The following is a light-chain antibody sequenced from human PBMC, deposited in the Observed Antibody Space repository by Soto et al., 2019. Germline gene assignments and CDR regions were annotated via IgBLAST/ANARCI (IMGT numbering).Light chain of an antibody. V-gene: IGKV3-20*01. CDR1: QSVSSSY. CDR2: GAS. J-gene: IGKJ1*01. Sequence: EIVLTQSPGTLSLSPGERATLSCRASQSVSSSYLAWYQQKPGQAPRPLIYGASSRAIGIPDRFSGSGSGTDCTLIISRLESEDFAVYYCQQYGRSPWTFGQGTKVESK. CDR3: QQYGRSPWT.